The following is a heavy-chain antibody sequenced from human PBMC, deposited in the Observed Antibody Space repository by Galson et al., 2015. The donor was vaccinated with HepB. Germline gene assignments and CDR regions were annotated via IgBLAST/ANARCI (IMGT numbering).Heavy chain of an antibody. CDR1: GFTFNNAW. Sequence: SLRLSCAASGFTFNNAWMNWVRQAPGKGLEWVGRIKSKTDGATTEYAAPVKGRFTISRDDSRNTLYPQMNSLRTDDTAVYYCTTDVYFSSYWSWLDPWGQGTLVTVSS. D-gene: IGHD2-2*01. CDR2: IKSKTDGATT. J-gene: IGHJ5*02. CDR3: TTDVYFSSYWSWLDP. V-gene: IGHV3-15*01.